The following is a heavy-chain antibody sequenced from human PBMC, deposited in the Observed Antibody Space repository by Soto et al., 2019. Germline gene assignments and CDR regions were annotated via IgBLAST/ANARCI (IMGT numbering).Heavy chain of an antibody. CDR1: GASISSNKHW. D-gene: IGHD3-22*01. CDR2: IYHTGGV. Sequence: SETLSLTCAVTGASISSNKHWWSWVRQAPGKGLEWIGEIYHTGGVNYMSSLRGRITMSVDKTTNQFSLTLTSVTAADTAMYYCASSTFFPDSRGYHFKNLDSWGQGTLVTVSS. J-gene: IGHJ5*01. CDR3: ASSTFFPDSRGYHFKNLDS. V-gene: IGHV4-4*02.